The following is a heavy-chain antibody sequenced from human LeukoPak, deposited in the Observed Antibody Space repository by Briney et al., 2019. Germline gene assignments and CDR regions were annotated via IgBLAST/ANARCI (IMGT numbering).Heavy chain of an antibody. CDR3: ATKLIAAAGTFDY. CDR2: ISSSSSYI. V-gene: IGHV3-21*01. D-gene: IGHD6-13*01. Sequence: GGSLRHSCAASGFTFSSYSMNWVRQAPGKGLEWVSSISSSSSYIYYADSVKGRFTISRDNAKNSLYLQMNSLRAEDTAVYYCATKLIAAAGTFDYWGQGTLVTVSS. J-gene: IGHJ4*02. CDR1: GFTFSSYS.